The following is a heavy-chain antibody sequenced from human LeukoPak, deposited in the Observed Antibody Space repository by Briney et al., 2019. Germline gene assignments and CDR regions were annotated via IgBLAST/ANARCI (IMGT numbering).Heavy chain of an antibody. CDR3: ARTPAAAGYSSFWFDP. D-gene: IGHD6-13*01. CDR2: ISYGGSNK. CDR1: GLTFSSYG. J-gene: IGHJ5*02. Sequence: PGGFLRLSWEASGLTFSSYGMPWVRQAPGKGLEWVAVISYGGSNKYYADSVKGRFTIYSDNSKNTLYLQTNSLKTEDTAVYYCARTPAAAGYSSFWFDPWGQGTLVTVSS. V-gene: IGHV3-30*03.